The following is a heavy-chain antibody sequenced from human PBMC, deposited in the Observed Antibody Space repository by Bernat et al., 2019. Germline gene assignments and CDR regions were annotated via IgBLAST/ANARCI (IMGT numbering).Heavy chain of an antibody. Sequence: QVQLVESGGGVVQPGRSLRLSCAASGFTFSSYGMHWVRQAPGKGLEWVAVIWYDGSNKYYADSVKGRFTISRDNSKNTLYLQMNSLRAEDTALYYCARGWNDGDTDYWGQGTLVTVSS. J-gene: IGHJ4*02. V-gene: IGHV3-33*01. D-gene: IGHD1-1*01. CDR2: IWYDGSNK. CDR1: GFTFSSYG. CDR3: ARGWNDGDTDY.